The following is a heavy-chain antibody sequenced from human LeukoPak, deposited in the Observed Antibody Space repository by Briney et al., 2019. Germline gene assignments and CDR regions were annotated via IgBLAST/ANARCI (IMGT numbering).Heavy chain of an antibody. Sequence: PGGSPRLSCAASGFTFSSYWMSWVRQAPGKGLEWVANIKQDGSEKYYVDSVKGRFTISRDNAKNSLYLQMNSLRAEDTAVYYCATHTLDYGGNARFDYWGQGTLVTVSS. D-gene: IGHD4-23*01. CDR1: GFTFSSYW. CDR2: IKQDGSEK. V-gene: IGHV3-7*01. J-gene: IGHJ4*02. CDR3: ATHTLDYGGNARFDY.